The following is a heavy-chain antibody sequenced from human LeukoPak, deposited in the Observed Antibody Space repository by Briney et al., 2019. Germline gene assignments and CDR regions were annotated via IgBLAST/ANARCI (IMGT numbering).Heavy chain of an antibody. Sequence: GGSLRLSCAASGFTFSSYWMSWVRQAPGKGLEWVANIKQDGSEKYYVDPVKGRFTISRDNAKNSLYLQMNSLRAEDTAVYYCARVGPESYYYYGMDVWGQGTTVTVSS. CDR3: ARVGPESYYYYGMDV. CDR1: GFTFSSYW. J-gene: IGHJ6*02. CDR2: IKQDGSEK. V-gene: IGHV3-7*01.